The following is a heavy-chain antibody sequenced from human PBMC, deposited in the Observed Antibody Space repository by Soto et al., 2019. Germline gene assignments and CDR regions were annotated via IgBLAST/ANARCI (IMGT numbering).Heavy chain of an antibody. Sequence: GGSLRLSCAASGFTFSSYAMSWVRQAPGKGLEWVSAISGSGGSTYYADSVKGRFTISRDNSKNTLYLQMNSLRAEDTAVYYCARVGIPRRTNGQHFDYWGQGTLVTVSS. CDR3: ARVGIPRRTNGQHFDY. V-gene: IGHV3-23*01. CDR1: GFTFSSYA. D-gene: IGHD2-8*01. J-gene: IGHJ4*02. CDR2: ISGSGGST.